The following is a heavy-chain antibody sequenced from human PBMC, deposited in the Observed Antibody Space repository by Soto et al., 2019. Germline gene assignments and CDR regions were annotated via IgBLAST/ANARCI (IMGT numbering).Heavy chain of an antibody. CDR2: ISGSGGST. J-gene: IGHJ5*02. Sequence: EVQLLESGGGLVQPGGSLRLSCAASGFTFSSYAMSWVRQAPGKGLEWVSAISGSGGSTYYADSVKGRFTISRDNSKNTLYLPMNSLRAEDTAVYYCAKDFRDWSHYDHWGQGTLVTVSS. CDR1: GFTFSSYA. D-gene: IGHD3-9*01. V-gene: IGHV3-23*01. CDR3: AKDFRDWSHYDH.